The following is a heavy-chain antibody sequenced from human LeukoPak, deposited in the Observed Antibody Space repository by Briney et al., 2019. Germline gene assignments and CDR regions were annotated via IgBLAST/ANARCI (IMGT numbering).Heavy chain of an antibody. CDR1: GDSISNSY. Sequence: SETLSLTCTVSGDSISNSYWNWVRQSPGRGLEWIGCISCSASTNYNPSLNSLVTISSDTSKNQLSLKLTSLTAADTAVYYCATPGPEWGDAFDIWGQGKMVTLSS. D-gene: IGHD3-3*01. J-gene: IGHJ3*02. CDR2: ISCSAST. CDR3: ATPGPEWGDAFDI. V-gene: IGHV4-59*08.